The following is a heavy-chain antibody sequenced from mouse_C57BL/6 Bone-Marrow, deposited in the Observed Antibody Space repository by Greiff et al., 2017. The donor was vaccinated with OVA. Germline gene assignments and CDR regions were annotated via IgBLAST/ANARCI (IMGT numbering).Heavy chain of an antibody. CDR2: INPGSGGT. D-gene: IGHD2-4*01. CDR1: GYAFTNYL. Sequence: VQLQQSGAELVRPGTSVTVSCKASGYAFTNYLIEWVKQRPGQGLEWIGVINPGSGGTNYNEKFKGKATLTADKSSSPAYMQLSSLTSEDSAVYFCARRDYDGAWFAYWGQGTLVTVSA. J-gene: IGHJ3*01. V-gene: IGHV1-54*01. CDR3: ARRDYDGAWFAY.